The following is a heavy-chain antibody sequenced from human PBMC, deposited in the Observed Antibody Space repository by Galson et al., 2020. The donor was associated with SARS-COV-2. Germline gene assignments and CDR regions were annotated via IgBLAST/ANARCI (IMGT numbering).Heavy chain of an antibody. Sequence: GGSLRLSCAASGFTFSSYAMHWVRQAPGKGLEWVAVISYDGSNKYYADSVKGRFTISRDNSKNTLYLQMNSLRAEDTAVYYCARGDGYNSPNDYWGQGPLVTVSS. CDR3: ARGDGYNSPNDY. CDR1: GFTFSSYA. V-gene: IGHV3-30*04. CDR2: ISYDGSNK. D-gene: IGHD5-12*01. J-gene: IGHJ4*02.